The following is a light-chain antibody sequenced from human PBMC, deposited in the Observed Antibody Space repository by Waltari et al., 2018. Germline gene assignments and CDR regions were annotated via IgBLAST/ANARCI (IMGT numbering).Light chain of an antibody. CDR1: QSISGH. CDR3: QQSSSAPRT. V-gene: IGKV1-39*01. J-gene: IGKJ2*01. Sequence: DIQMTQSPSSLSASVGDRVTITCRASQSISGHVNWYQQKLGKAPKLLIHAASTLQSGVPPRFSGSGSGTDFTLTISSLQPEDFSTYYCQQSSSAPRTFGQGTKLDIK. CDR2: AAS.